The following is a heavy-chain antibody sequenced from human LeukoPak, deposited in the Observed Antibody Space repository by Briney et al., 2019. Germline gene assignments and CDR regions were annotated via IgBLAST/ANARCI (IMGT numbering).Heavy chain of an antibody. CDR2: IIPIFGTA. V-gene: IGHV1-69*06. D-gene: IGHD3-22*01. J-gene: IGHJ4*02. CDR3: ARAGYYYDSSGYQHQFDY. Sequence: GASAKVSCKASGGTFSSYAISWVRQAPGQGLEWMGGIIPIFGTANYAQKFQGRVTITADKSTSTAYMELSSLRSEDTAVYYCARAGYYYDSSGYQHQFDYWGQGTLVTVSS. CDR1: GGTFSSYA.